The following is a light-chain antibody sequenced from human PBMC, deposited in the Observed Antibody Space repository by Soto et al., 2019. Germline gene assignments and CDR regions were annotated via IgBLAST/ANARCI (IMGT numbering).Light chain of an antibody. CDR2: DAS. CDR1: QTISTW. V-gene: IGKV1-5*01. Sequence: DIQVTQSPPTLSASVGDRVTMTCRASQTISTWMAWYQQKPGKAPKLLVYDASTLQSGVVSRFSGSGSGTEFTLIISGLQPDDSATYYCQQYTNTNNPWMFGQGTKVDIK. J-gene: IGKJ1*01. CDR3: QQYTNTNNPWM.